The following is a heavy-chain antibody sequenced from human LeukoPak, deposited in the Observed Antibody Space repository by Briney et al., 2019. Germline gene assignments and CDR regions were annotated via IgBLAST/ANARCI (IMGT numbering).Heavy chain of an antibody. D-gene: IGHD2-21*01. CDR1: GFTFSSYG. CDR3: AKAPVTSCRGAYCYPLDY. CDR2: ISSTDAGT. V-gene: IGHV3-23*01. Sequence: GGSLRLSCAASGFTFSSYGMHWVRQAPGKGLEWVSAISSTDAGTYHADSVRGRFTISRDSSKNTLYLQMNSLRAEDAAVYYCAKAPVTSCRGAYCYPLDYWGQGTLVTVSS. J-gene: IGHJ4*02.